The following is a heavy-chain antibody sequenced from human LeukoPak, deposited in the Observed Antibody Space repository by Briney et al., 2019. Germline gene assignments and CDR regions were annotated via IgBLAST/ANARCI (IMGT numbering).Heavy chain of an antibody. J-gene: IGHJ6*02. D-gene: IGHD6-19*01. CDR1: GFTFSSYS. Sequence: GGSLRLSCAASGFTFSSYSMNWVRQAPGKGLEWVSYISSSSSTIYYADSVKGRFTISRDNAKNSLYLQMNSLRAEDTAVYYCAGCGRYSSGWYLNYYYGMDVWGQGTTVTASS. CDR2: ISSSSSTI. CDR3: AGCGRYSSGWYLNYYYGMDV. V-gene: IGHV3-48*04.